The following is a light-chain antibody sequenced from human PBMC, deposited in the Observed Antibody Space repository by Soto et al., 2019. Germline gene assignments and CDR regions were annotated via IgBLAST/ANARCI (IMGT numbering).Light chain of an antibody. J-gene: IGKJ2*01. V-gene: IGKV1-5*01. CDR1: QSISSW. Sequence: DIQMTQSPSTLSASVGDRVTITCRASQSISSWLAWYQQKPGKAPKLLIYDASSLESGVPSRFSGSGSGTEFPLTLSSLPPDDFATYYCQQYNSYSRSTFGQGTKVDIK. CDR3: QQYNSYSRST. CDR2: DAS.